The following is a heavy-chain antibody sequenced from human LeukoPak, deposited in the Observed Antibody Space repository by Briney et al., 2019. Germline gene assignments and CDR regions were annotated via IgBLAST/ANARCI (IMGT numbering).Heavy chain of an antibody. CDR3: ARGRTGAAALDF. V-gene: IGHV4-34*01. CDR2: STHRGST. CDR1: GGSFSGHY. D-gene: IGHD2-2*01. Sequence: PSETLSLTCAVYGGSFSGHYWTWIRQPPGKGLEWIGESTHRGSTNYNPSLKSRVTISVDTSKNQFSLKLTSVSAADTAVYYCARGRTGAAALDFWGPGNLVTVS. J-gene: IGHJ4*02.